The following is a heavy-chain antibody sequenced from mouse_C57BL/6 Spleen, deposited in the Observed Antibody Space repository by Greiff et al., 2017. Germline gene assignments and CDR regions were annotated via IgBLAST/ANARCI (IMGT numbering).Heavy chain of an antibody. CDR3: ASGGTGTVYAMDY. D-gene: IGHD4-1*01. Sequence: QVQLQQPGAELVRPGSSVKLSCKASGYTFTSYWMDWVKQRPGQGLEWIGNIYPSDNETHYNQKFKDKATLTVDKSSSTAYMQLSSLTSEDSAVYYCASGGTGTVYAMDYWGQGTSVTVSS. CDR2: IYPSDNET. CDR1: GYTFTSYW. J-gene: IGHJ4*01. V-gene: IGHV1-61*01.